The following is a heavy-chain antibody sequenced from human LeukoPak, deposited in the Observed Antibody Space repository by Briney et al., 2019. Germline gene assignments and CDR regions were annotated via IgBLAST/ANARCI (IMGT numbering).Heavy chain of an antibody. V-gene: IGHV5-51*01. CDR1: GYIFTSYW. D-gene: IGHD3-22*01. CDR2: IYPGDSGT. Sequence: GESLKISSKGSGYIFTSYWISWVRQLPGKDLVWMGIIYPGDSGTRYSPSFQGQVTISADKSISTAYLQWNSLKASDTAMYYCARHNHYDSSGYYYSPLNWFDPWGQGTLVTVSA. J-gene: IGHJ5*02. CDR3: ARHNHYDSSGYYYSPLNWFDP.